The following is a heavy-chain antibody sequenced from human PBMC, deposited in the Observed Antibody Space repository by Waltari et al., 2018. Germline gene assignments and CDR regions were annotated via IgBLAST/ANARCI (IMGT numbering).Heavy chain of an antibody. CDR2: IKQDGSEK. V-gene: IGHV3-7*01. J-gene: IGHJ5*01. D-gene: IGHD6-19*01. Sequence: EVQLVESGGDLVQPGGSLRIPCAASGLTFSSYWMTWVRKVPGKGREWVANIKQDGSEKYYVDSVKGRFTISRDNAKNSLYLQMNSLRAEDTAVYYCARSGIAVAGIFHWDSWGQGTLVTVSS. CDR1: GLTFSSYW. CDR3: ARSGIAVAGIFHWDS.